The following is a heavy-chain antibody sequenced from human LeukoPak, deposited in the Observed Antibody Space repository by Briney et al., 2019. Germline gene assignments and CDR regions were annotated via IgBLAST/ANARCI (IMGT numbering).Heavy chain of an antibody. V-gene: IGHV3-64*01. D-gene: IGHD2/OR15-2a*01. CDR3: ARGWVLWDY. J-gene: IGHJ4*02. CDR1: GFTFSNYA. CDR2: ITTNGGST. Sequence: GGSLRLSCAASGFTFSNYAMHWVRQAPGKGLEYVSAITTNGGSTYYANSVKGRFTISRDNSKNTLYLQMGSLRAEDMAVYYCARGWVLWDYWGQGALVTVSS.